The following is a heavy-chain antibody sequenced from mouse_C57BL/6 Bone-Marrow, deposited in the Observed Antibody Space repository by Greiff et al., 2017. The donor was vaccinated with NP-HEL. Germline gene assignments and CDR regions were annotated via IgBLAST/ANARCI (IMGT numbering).Heavy chain of an antibody. D-gene: IGHD3-2*02. CDR2: INPGSGGT. V-gene: IGHV1-54*01. CDR1: GYAFTNYL. Sequence: QVQLKESGAELVRPGTSVKVSCKASGYAFTNYLIEWVKQRPGQGLEWIGVINPGSGGTNYNEKFKGKATLTADKSSSTAYMQLSSLTSEDSAVYFCARRTAQMDYWGQGTSVTVSS. CDR3: ARRTAQMDY. J-gene: IGHJ4*01.